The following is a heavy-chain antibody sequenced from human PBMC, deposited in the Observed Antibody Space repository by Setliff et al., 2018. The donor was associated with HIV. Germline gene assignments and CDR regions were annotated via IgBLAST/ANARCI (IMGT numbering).Heavy chain of an antibody. V-gene: IGHV4-4*07. Sequence: SETLSLTCTVSGDSIGDYYWNWIRQPAGKGLEWIGRVYASAYSNYNPSLKSRVTMSVDTSQNHFSLKLRSVNAADTAVYYCARDWVTRSNYYGSGSPWYFDFWGRGILVTVSS. CDR3: ARDWVTRSNYYGSGSPWYFDF. CDR2: VYASAYS. J-gene: IGHJ2*01. D-gene: IGHD3-10*01. CDR1: GDSIGDYY.